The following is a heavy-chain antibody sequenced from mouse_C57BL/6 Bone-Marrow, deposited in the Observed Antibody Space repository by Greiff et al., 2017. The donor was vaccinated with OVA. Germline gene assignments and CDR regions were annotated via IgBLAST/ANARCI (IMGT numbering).Heavy chain of an antibody. CDR1: GYPFTSYW. Sequence: QVQLQQPGAELVKPGASVKLSCKASGYPFTSYWMHWVKQRPGRGLEWIGRIDPNSGGTKYNEKFKSKATLTVDKPSSTAYMQLSSLTSEDSAVDDCARWGSSNSYYFDYWGQGTTLTVSS. CDR2: IDPNSGGT. V-gene: IGHV1-72*01. D-gene: IGHD3-2*02. J-gene: IGHJ2*01. CDR3: ARWGSSNSYYFDY.